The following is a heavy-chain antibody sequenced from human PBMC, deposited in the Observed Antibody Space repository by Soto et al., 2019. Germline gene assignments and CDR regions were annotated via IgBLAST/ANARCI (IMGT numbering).Heavy chain of an antibody. D-gene: IGHD3-3*01. CDR3: ARIDFWSGMDV. V-gene: IGHV3-74*01. CDR1: GFTFRSFW. Sequence: EVQLVESGGGLVQPGGSLRVSCAASGFTFRSFWMYWVRQAPGKGLAWVSRINSDGSSTNYADSVRGRVTISRDNAKNTLYLQMNSLRAEDTAVYYCARIDFWSGMDVWGQGTTVTVSS. CDR2: INSDGSST. J-gene: IGHJ6*02.